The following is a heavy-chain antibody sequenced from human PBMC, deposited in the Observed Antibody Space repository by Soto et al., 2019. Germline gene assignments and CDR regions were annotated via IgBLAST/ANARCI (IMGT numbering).Heavy chain of an antibody. CDR2: ISYDGSNK. CDR3: AKDRSYMAHHWFDP. J-gene: IGHJ5*02. V-gene: IGHV3-30*18. CDR1: GFTFSIYG. D-gene: IGHD4-4*01. Sequence: PGGSLRLSCAASGFTFSIYGMHWVRQAPGKGLEWVAVISYDGSNKYYADSVKGRFTISRDNSKNTLYLQMNSLRAEDTAVYYCAKDRSYMAHHWFDPWGQGTLVTVSS.